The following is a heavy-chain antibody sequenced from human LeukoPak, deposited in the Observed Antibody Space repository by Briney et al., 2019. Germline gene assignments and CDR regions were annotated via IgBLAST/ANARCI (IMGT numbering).Heavy chain of an antibody. CDR1: GGSISSFY. V-gene: IGHV4-59*01. CDR3: ARARYSHNWVPTIDY. J-gene: IGHJ4*02. CDR2: IYYTGTT. Sequence: SETLSLTCTVSGGSISSFYWSWIRQTPGNRLQWIGNIYYTGTTDYNSSLKSRVTLSVDTSKSQFSLKLSAVTTADTAVYFCARARYSHNWVPTIDYWGQGALVTVSS. D-gene: IGHD1-1*01.